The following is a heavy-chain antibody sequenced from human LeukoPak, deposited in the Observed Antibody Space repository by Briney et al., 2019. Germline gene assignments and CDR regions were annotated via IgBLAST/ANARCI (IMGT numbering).Heavy chain of an antibody. CDR1: GFTFSSYA. CDR2: IDDSGGNT. V-gene: IGHV3-23*01. CDR3: AKTSAGIRGGYFDY. J-gene: IGHJ4*02. D-gene: IGHD3-10*01. Sequence: GGSLRLSCAASGFTFSSYAMSWVRQAPGKGLEWVSLIDDSGGNTYYADSVKGRFTISRDNSKNTLFLQMSSLRAEDTAVYYCAKTSAGIRGGYFDYWGQGTLVTVSS.